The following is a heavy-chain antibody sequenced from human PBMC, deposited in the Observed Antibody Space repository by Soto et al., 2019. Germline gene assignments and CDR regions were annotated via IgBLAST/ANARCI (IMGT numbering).Heavy chain of an antibody. V-gene: IGHV1-18*01. CDR3: ARGADYDILTGYYTPFDY. Sequence: ASVKVSCKASGYTFTSYGISWVRQAPGQGLEWMGWISAYNGNTNYAQKLQGRVTMTTDTSTSTAYMELRSLRSDDTAVYYCARGADYDILTGYYTPFDYWGQGTLVTVSS. CDR2: ISAYNGNT. J-gene: IGHJ4*02. D-gene: IGHD3-9*01. CDR1: GYTFTSYG.